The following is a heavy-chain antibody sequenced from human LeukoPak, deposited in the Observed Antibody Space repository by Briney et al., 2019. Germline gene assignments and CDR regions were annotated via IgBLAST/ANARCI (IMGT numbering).Heavy chain of an antibody. CDR1: GFAFSTYY. J-gene: IGHJ4*02. CDR2: ISETGTYI. Sequence: PGGSLRLSCAASGFAFSTYYMTWVRQAPGKGLEWVSSISETGTYIYYADSLKGRFTISRDNAKNSLYLQMNSLSAEDTAAYYFARVYGVFESHFDFWGQGTLVTVSS. V-gene: IGHV3-21*01. CDR3: ARVYGVFESHFDF. D-gene: IGHD5/OR15-5a*01.